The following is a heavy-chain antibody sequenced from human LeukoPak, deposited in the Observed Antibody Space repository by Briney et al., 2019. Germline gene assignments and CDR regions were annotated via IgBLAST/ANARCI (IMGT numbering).Heavy chain of an antibody. CDR1: GFTFISYA. CDR3: AKNYYGSGSYYNGLDY. V-gene: IGHV3-23*01. J-gene: IGHJ4*02. CDR2: ISGSGDVT. Sequence: PGGSLRLSCAASGFTFISYAMSWVRLAPGKGLEWVSAISGSGDVTYYADSVKGQFTISRDNSKNTLYLQMNSLRAEDTAIFYCAKNYYGSGSYYNGLDYWGQGTLVTVSS. D-gene: IGHD3-10*01.